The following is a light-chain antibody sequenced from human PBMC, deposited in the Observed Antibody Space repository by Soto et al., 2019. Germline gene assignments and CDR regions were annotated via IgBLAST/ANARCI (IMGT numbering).Light chain of an antibody. J-gene: IGKJ1*01. CDR3: QQRSSWPRT. CDR2: DAS. Sequence: EIVLTQSPATLSFSPGEGATLSCRASQSVCRYLAWYPQRPGHAPRLLIYDASNRASGIPARFSGSGAGTDFTLTISSLEPEDLAPYYCQQRSSWPRTFGRGTKVEIK. CDR1: QSVCRY. V-gene: IGKV3-11*01.